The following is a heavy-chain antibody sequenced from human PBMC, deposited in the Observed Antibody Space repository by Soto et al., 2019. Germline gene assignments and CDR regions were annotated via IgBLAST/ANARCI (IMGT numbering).Heavy chain of an antibody. CDR1: GFTFTSSA. J-gene: IGHJ6*02. D-gene: IGHD3-3*01. V-gene: IGHV1-58*02. CDR2: IIAGSGNT. CDR3: ARDYYDFWSGYWDYYYGMDV. Sequence: GASVKVSCKASGFTFTSSAMQWVRQARGQRLEWIGWIIAGSGNTKYAQKFQERVTITRDTSTSTAYMELNSLRAEDTAVYYCARDYYDFWSGYWDYYYGMDVWGQGTTVTVSS.